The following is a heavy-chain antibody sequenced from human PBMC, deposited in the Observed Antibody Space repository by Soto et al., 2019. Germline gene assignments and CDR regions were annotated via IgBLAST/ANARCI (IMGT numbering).Heavy chain of an antibody. Sequence: GGSLRLSCAASGFTFSSYWMSWVRLAPGKGLEWVANIKQDGSEKYYGDSVKGRFTISRDNAKNSLYLQMNSLRAEDTAVYYRARDGSPRYCSSTSCYMPLGGMDAWGQGTTVTVSS. J-gene: IGHJ6*02. CDR2: IKQDGSEK. D-gene: IGHD2-2*02. V-gene: IGHV3-7*01. CDR3: ARDGSPRYCSSTSCYMPLGGMDA. CDR1: GFTFSSYW.